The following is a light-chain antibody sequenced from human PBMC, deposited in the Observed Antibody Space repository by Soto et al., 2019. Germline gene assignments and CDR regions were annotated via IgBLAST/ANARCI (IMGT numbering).Light chain of an antibody. V-gene: IGLV2-14*01. Sequence: QSALTQPASVSGSPGQSITISCTGTSSDVGGYIYVSWYQQHPGKAPKLMIYEVSNRPSGVSSRFSGYTSGNTSSLTISGLQDEDEADYYCSSYTSRSTLVFGGGTQLTVL. CDR2: EVS. CDR1: SSDVGGYIY. J-gene: IGLJ2*01. CDR3: SSYTSRSTLV.